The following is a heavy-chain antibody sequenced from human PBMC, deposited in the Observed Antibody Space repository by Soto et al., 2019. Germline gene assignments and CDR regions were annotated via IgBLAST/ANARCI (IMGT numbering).Heavy chain of an antibody. CDR3: ARDLERSGGWFDP. J-gene: IGHJ5*02. Sequence: QVQLVQSGAEVKKPGSSVKVSCKASGGTFSSYTISWVRQAPGQGLEWMGRIIPILGIANYAQKFQGRVTFTAGKSTSTAYMELSSLRSEDTAVYYCARDLERSGGWFDPWGQGTLVTVSS. D-gene: IGHD3-3*01. CDR2: IIPILGIA. CDR1: GGTFSSYT. V-gene: IGHV1-69*08.